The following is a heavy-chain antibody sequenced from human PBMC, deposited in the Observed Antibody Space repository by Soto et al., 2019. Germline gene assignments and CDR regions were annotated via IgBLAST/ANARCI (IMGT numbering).Heavy chain of an antibody. J-gene: IGHJ4*02. CDR3: AKDLFGEAPAPFDY. CDR2: ISYDGSNK. Sequence: GGSLRLSCAASGFTFSSYGMHWVRQAPGKGLEWVAVISYDGSNKYYADSVKGRFTISRDNSKNTLYLQMNSLRAEDTAVYYCAKDLFGEAPAPFDYWGQGTLVTVSS. CDR1: GFTFSSYG. V-gene: IGHV3-30*18. D-gene: IGHD3-10*02.